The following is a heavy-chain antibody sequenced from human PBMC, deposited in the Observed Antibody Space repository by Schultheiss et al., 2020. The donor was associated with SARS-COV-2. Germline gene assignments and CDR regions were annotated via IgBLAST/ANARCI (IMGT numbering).Heavy chain of an antibody. D-gene: IGHD4-17*01. J-gene: IGHJ4*02. V-gene: IGHV3-15*07. CDR1: GFTFSNAW. CDR2: IKSKTDGGTT. Sequence: GESLKISCAASGFTFSNAWMNWVRQAPGKGLEWVGRIKSKTDGGTTDYAAPVKGRFTISRDDSKNTLYLQMNSLKTEDTAVYYCTTVGTTVTTEAFDYWGQGTLVTVSS. CDR3: TTVGTTVTTEAFDY.